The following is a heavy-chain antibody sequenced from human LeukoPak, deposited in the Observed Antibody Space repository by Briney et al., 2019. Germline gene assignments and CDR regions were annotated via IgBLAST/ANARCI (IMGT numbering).Heavy chain of an antibody. J-gene: IGHJ6*02. V-gene: IGHV3-30*03. CDR1: GFTFSTYG. D-gene: IGHD6-19*01. CDR2: ISYDGSNK. CDR3: ARDRAGSGWYFYYYYYGMDV. Sequence: GGSLRLSCAASGFTFSTYGMHWVRQAPGKGLEWVAVISYDGSNKYYADSVKGRFTISRDNSKNTLYLQMNSLRAEDTAVYYCARDRAGSGWYFYYYYYGMDVWGQGTTVTVSS.